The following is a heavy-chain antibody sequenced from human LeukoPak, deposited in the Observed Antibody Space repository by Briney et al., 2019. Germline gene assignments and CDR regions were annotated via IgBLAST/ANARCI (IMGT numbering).Heavy chain of an antibody. Sequence: LRLSCVASGFTLSSYSMNWVRQAPGKGLEWVSGISWNSGTIGYADSVKGRFTISRDNAKNSLYLQMNSLRAEDTALYYCAKDEAAAGTSLDYWGQGTLVTVSS. V-gene: IGHV3-9*01. J-gene: IGHJ4*02. D-gene: IGHD6-13*01. CDR2: ISWNSGTI. CDR1: GFTLSSYS. CDR3: AKDEAAAGTSLDY.